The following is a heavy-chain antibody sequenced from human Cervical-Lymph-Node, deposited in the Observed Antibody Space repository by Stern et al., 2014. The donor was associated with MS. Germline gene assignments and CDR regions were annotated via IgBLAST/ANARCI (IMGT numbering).Heavy chain of an antibody. J-gene: IGHJ6*02. V-gene: IGHV3-30*03. CDR2: ISNDGSNG. Sequence: VQLVESGGGVVQPGRSLRLSCAASGFTFSSYGMHWVRQAPGTGLGWVTLISNDGSNGYSAASVKDRLTISRDNSKITVYLQMNSLRPEDTAVYYCARPRRPYFFRGNHHYYGMDVWGQGTRVSVSS. D-gene: IGHD2/OR15-2a*01. CDR3: ARPRRPYFFRGNHHYYGMDV. CDR1: GFTFSSYG.